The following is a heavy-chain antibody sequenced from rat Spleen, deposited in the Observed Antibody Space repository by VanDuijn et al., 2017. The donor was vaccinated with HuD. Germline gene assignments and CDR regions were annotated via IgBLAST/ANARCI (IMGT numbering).Heavy chain of an antibody. CDR1: GFTFSNYG. Sequence: EVQLVESGGGLVQPGRSLKLSCAASGFTFSNYGMAWVRQAPTKGLEWVATINYDGSGTYYPDSVKGRFTISRDNAKSSLYLQMDSLRSEDTATYYCARRHFGYTDYFDYWGQGVMVTVSS. V-gene: IGHV5-29*01. CDR3: ARRHFGYTDYFDY. CDR2: INYDGSGT. J-gene: IGHJ2*01. D-gene: IGHD1-4*01.